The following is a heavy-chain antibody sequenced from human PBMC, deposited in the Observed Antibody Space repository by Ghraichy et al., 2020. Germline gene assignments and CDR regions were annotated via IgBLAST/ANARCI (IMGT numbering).Heavy chain of an antibody. J-gene: IGHJ5*02. D-gene: IGHD5-18*01. CDR2: ISRRSSPT. Sequence: GGSLRLSFTASGFTFSDYSMIWVRQAPGKGLEWVSSISRRSSPTYYADSVQGRFTISRDNAKNSVYLQMNSLRAEDTALYYCVRQVGDDSSNWFDPWGQGTLVTVSS. CDR3: VRQVGDDSSNWFDP. V-gene: IGHV3-21*01. CDR1: GFTFSDYS.